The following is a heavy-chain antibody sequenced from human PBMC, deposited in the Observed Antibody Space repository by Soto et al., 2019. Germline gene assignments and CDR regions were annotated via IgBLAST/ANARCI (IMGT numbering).Heavy chain of an antibody. Sequence: GGSLRLSCAASGFTFSSYAMSWVRQAPGKGLEWVSAISGSGGSTYYADSVKGRFTISRDNSKNTLYLQMNSLRAEDTAVYYCAKDARIAARPLGWFDPWGQGTLVTVSS. J-gene: IGHJ5*02. CDR1: GFTFSSYA. V-gene: IGHV3-23*01. CDR3: AKDARIAARPLGWFDP. CDR2: ISGSGGST. D-gene: IGHD6-6*01.